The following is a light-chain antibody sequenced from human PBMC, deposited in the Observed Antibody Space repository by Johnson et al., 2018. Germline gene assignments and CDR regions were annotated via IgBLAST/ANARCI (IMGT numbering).Light chain of an antibody. CDR3: GTWDSSLSAGNV. J-gene: IGLJ1*01. Sequence: QSVLTQPPSVSAAPGQKVTISCSGSSSNIGNNYVSWYQQLPGTAPKLLIYENNKRRSGIPDRFSGSKSGTSATLGITGLQTGDEADYYCGTWDSSLSAGNVFGTGTKVT. CDR2: ENN. V-gene: IGLV1-51*02. CDR1: SSNIGNNY.